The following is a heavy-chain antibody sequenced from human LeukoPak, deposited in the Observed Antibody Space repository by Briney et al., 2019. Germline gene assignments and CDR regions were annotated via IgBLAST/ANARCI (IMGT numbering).Heavy chain of an antibody. CDR1: GGSISPYY. J-gene: IGHJ5*02. V-gene: IGHV4-59*01. CDR3: ARETAHYYDTSRGWFDP. CDR2: IYYSGTA. D-gene: IGHD3-22*01. Sequence: SETLSLTCTVSGGSISPYYWSWIRQPPGKGLEWIGYIYYSGTANYNPSLKSRVTISVDTSKNQFSLKLSSVTAADTAVYYCARETAHYYDTSRGWFDPWGQGTLVTVSS.